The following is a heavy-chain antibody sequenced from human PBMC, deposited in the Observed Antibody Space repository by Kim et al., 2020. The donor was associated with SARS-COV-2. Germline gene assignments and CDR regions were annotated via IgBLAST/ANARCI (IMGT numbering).Heavy chain of an antibody. J-gene: IGHJ2*01. D-gene: IGHD3-3*01. CDR1: GYTFTSYY. Sequence: ASVKVSCKASGYTFTSYYMHWVRQAPGQGLEWMGIINPSGGSTSYAQKFQGRVTMTRDTSTSTVYMELSSLRSEDTAVYYCARENSYDFWSGGFDLWGRGTLVTVSS. V-gene: IGHV1-46*01. CDR3: ARENSYDFWSGGFDL. CDR2: INPSGGST.